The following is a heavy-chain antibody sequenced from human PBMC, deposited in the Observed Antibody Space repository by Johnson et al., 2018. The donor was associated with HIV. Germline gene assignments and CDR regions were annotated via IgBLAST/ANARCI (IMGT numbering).Heavy chain of an antibody. V-gene: IGHV3-11*01. CDR3: ARGIVGVQTRYRLLRDDGFDV. J-gene: IGHJ3*01. Sequence: QVQLVESGGGLVKPGGSLRLSCAASGFTFSDYYMSWIRQAPGKGLEWVSYISSSGSTIYYADSVKGRFTISRDNAKNSLYLQVNSLRADETALYYCARGIVGVQTRYRLLRDDGFDVWGQGTMVTVSS. CDR1: GFTFSDYY. CDR2: ISSSGSTI. D-gene: IGHD2-15*01.